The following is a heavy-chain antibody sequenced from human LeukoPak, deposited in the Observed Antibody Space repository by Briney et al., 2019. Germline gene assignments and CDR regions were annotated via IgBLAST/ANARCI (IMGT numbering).Heavy chain of an antibody. Sequence: ASVKVSCKASGYTFTSYYMHWVRQTPGQGLEWMGMINPSGGSTSYAQKFQGRVTMTRDTSTSTVYMELSSLRSEDTAVYYCARVEGYYDSSGYLVGEHQYDSRLDYWGQGTLVTVSS. J-gene: IGHJ4*02. V-gene: IGHV1-46*01. CDR2: INPSGGST. CDR1: GYTFTSYY. D-gene: IGHD3-22*01. CDR3: ARVEGYYDSSGYLVGEHQYDSRLDY.